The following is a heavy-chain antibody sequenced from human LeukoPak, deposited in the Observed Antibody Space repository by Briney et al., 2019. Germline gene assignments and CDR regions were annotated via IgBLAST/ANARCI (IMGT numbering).Heavy chain of an antibody. CDR3: ARAPTIAGTMPYYFDY. CDR1: GFTFSSYA. J-gene: IGHJ4*02. Sequence: GRSLRLSCAASGFTFSSYAMHWVRQAPGKGLEWVAVIPYDGSNKYYADSVKGRFTISRDNSKNTLYLQMNSLRAEDTAVYYCARAPTIAGTMPYYFDYWGQGTLVTVSS. V-gene: IGHV3-30-3*01. CDR2: IPYDGSNK. D-gene: IGHD6-13*01.